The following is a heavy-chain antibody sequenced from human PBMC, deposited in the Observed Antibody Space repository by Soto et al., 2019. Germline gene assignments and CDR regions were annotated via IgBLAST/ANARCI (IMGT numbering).Heavy chain of an antibody. V-gene: IGHV3-30*18. J-gene: IGHJ6*02. D-gene: IGHD6-19*01. CDR2: ISYDGSNK. Sequence: GGSLRLSCAASGFTFSSYGMHWVRQAPGKGLEWVAVISYDGSNKYYADSVKGRFTISRDNSKNTLYLQMNSLRAEDTAVYYCAKDRDGSGWSRRNYYYYYGMDVWGQGTTVTVSS. CDR3: AKDRDGSGWSRRNYYYYYGMDV. CDR1: GFTFSSYG.